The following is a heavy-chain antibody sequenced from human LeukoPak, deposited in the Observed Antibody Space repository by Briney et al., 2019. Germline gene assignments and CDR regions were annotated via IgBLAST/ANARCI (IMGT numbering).Heavy chain of an antibody. V-gene: IGHV4-59*01. Sequence: ASETLSLTCPVSGGPISRYLWSWIRPPPGKGLEWIGYIYYSGSTNYNPSLKSRVTISVDMSKNQFSLKLSSVTAADTAVYYCATHPPKVCTGGSCTDYWGQGILVTVSS. CDR2: IYYSGST. CDR1: GGPISRYL. D-gene: IGHD2-15*01. CDR3: ATHPPKVCTGGSCTDY. J-gene: IGHJ4*02.